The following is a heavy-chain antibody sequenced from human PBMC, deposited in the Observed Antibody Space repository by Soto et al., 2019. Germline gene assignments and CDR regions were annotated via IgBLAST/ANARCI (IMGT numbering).Heavy chain of an antibody. CDR2: INHSGST. CDR1: GGSFSGYY. Sequence: NPSETLSLTCAVYGGSFSGYYWSWIRQPPGKGLEWIGEINHSGSTNYNPSLKSRVTISVDTSKNQFSLKLSSVTAADTAVYYCARYLGYCSGGSCYYYYYGMDVWGQGTTVTVSS. CDR3: ARYLGYCSGGSCYYYYYGMDV. V-gene: IGHV4-34*01. D-gene: IGHD2-15*01. J-gene: IGHJ6*02.